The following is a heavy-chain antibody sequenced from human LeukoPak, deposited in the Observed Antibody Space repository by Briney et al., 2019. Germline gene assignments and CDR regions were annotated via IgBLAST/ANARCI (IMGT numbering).Heavy chain of an antibody. D-gene: IGHD6-19*01. CDR2: IYPGDSDT. Sequence: GESLKISCKGSGYSSTSYWIGWVRQMPGKGLEWMGIIYPGDSDTRYSPSFQGQVTISADKSISTAYLQWSSLKASDTAMYYCARQLDGVAGPSYFDYWGQGTLVTVSS. CDR3: ARQLDGVAGPSYFDY. V-gene: IGHV5-51*01. CDR1: GYSSTSYW. J-gene: IGHJ4*02.